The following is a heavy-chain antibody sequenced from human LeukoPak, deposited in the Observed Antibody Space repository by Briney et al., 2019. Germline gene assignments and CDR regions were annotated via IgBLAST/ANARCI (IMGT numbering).Heavy chain of an antibody. CDR1: GFTFSSYG. Sequence: GGSLRLSCAASGFTFSSYGMHWVRQAPGKGLEWVAFIRYDGSNKYYADSVKGRFTISRDNSKNTLYLQMNSLRAGDTAVYYCAKDQEGRGLPLDYWGQGTLVTVSS. CDR3: AKDQEGRGLPLDY. V-gene: IGHV3-30*02. D-gene: IGHD2-15*01. CDR2: IRYDGSNK. J-gene: IGHJ4*02.